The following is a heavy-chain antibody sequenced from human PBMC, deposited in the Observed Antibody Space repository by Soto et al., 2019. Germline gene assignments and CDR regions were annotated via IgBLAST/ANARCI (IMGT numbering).Heavy chain of an antibody. CDR3: AKSAVVVTAPTDY. CDR1: GFTYSSYG. CDR2: ISYDGSNK. J-gene: IGHJ4*02. Sequence: QVQLVESGGGVVQPGRSLRLSCAASGFTYSSYGMHWVRQVPGKGLEWMAVISYDGSNKYYADSVKGRFTISRDNSKNTLYLQMNSLRAEDTAVYYCAKSAVVVTAPTDYWGQGTLVTVSS. V-gene: IGHV3-30*18. D-gene: IGHD2-21*02.